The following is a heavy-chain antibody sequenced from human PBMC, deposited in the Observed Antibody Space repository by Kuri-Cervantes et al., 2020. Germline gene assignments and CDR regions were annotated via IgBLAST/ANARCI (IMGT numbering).Heavy chain of an antibody. V-gene: IGHV5-51*01. CDR3: ARRKQLVLDAFDI. CDR1: GYTLSDHF. Sequence: KVSCKGSGYTLSDHFMHWVRQMPGKGLEWMGIIYPGDSDTRYSPSFQGQVTISADKSISTAYLQWSSLKASDTAMYYCARRKQLVLDAFDIWGQGTMVTVSS. J-gene: IGHJ3*02. CDR2: IYPGDSDT. D-gene: IGHD6-13*01.